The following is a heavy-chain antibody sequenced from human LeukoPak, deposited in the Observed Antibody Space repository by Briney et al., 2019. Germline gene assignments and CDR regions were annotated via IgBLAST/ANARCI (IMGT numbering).Heavy chain of an antibody. CDR2: INHSGST. CDR3: ARLVTFGGVKGIDY. V-gene: IGHV4-34*01. D-gene: IGHD3-16*01. J-gene: IGHJ4*02. Sequence: GSLRLSCAASGFTFSSYWMSWVRQPPGKGLEWIGEINHSGSTNYNPSLKSRVTISVDTSKNQFSLKLSSVTAADTAVYYCARLVTFGGVKGIDYWGQGTLVTVSS. CDR1: GFTFSSYW.